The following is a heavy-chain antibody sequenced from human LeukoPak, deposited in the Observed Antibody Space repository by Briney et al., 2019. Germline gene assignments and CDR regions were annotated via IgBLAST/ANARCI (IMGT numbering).Heavy chain of an antibody. V-gene: IGHV3-21*01. J-gene: IGHJ6*02. D-gene: IGHD3-22*01. CDR3: AKDAQLDSSGYPRSQAWVYYYYYGMDV. CDR2: ISSSSSYI. Sequence: GGSLRLSCAASGFTFSSYAMSWVRQAPGKGLEWVSSISSSSSYIYYADSVKGRFTISRDNSKNTLYLQMNSLRAEDTAVYYCAKDAQLDSSGYPRSQAWVYYYYYGMDVWGQGTTVTVSS. CDR1: GFTFSSYA.